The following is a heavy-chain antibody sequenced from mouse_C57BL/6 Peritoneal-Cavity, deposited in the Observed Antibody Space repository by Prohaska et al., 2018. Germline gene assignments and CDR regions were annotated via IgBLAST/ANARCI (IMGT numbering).Heavy chain of an antibody. J-gene: IGHJ2*01. CDR1: GFSLTSYG. D-gene: IGHD3-3*01. CDR3: ARRTSTEDYFDY. V-gene: IGHV2-2*01. Sequence: QVQLKQSGPGLVQPSQSLSITCTVSGFSLTSYGVHWVRQSPGKCLEWLGVIWSGGSTDYNADCISRLSSSKENAKSQVFFKMNSLKADDTAIYYCARRTSTEDYFDYWGQGTTLTVSS. CDR2: IWSGGST.